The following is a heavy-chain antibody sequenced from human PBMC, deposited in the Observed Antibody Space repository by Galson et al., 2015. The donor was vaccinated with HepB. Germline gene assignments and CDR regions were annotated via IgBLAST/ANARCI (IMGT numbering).Heavy chain of an antibody. Sequence: SLRLSCAGSGFDFNDSSIHWVRQSPGKGLEWVAGVSFDGRNTYYADSVKSRFIISRDSSKKTVYLQMNSLRSKDTAVYYCTRAAAGRTATTTLAWGQGLLVTVSS. CDR2: VSFDGRNT. D-gene: IGHD4-17*01. CDR3: TRAAAGRTATTTLA. V-gene: IGHV3-30-3*01. CDR1: GFDFNDSS. J-gene: IGHJ5*02.